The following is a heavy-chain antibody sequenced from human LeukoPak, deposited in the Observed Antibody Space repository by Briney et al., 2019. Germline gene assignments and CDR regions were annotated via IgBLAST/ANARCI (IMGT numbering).Heavy chain of an antibody. Sequence: GGSLRLSFAATGITFSNFPMHWVRQTPGKGLEWVAVISYDGNTKYYADSVKGRFAITRDNSKNTLFLQMNSLRGEDTAVYYCAREAIGTTKSDDAFDIWGQGTMVTVSS. D-gene: IGHD1-1*01. V-gene: IGHV3-30*09. CDR2: ISYDGNTK. CDR3: AREAIGTTKSDDAFDI. CDR1: GITFSNFP. J-gene: IGHJ3*02.